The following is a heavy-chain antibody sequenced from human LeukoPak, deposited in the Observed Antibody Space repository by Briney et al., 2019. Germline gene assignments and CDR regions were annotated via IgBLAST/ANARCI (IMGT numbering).Heavy chain of an antibody. CDR3: ASPGYSSGWSNFDY. Sequence: SETLSLTCTVSGGSISSYYWSWIRQPPGKGLEWIGYIYYSGSTNYNPSLTSRVPISVDTSKNQFSLKLSSVTAADTAVYYCASPGYSSGWSNFDYWGQGTLVTVSS. D-gene: IGHD6-19*01. CDR2: IYYSGST. V-gene: IGHV4-59*01. CDR1: GGSISSYY. J-gene: IGHJ4*02.